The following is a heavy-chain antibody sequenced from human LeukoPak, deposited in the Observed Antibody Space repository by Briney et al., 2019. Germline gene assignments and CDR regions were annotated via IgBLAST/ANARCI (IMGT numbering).Heavy chain of an antibody. Sequence: GGSLRLSCAVSGFIVSGYWMTWVRQAPGKGLEWVANIKQDGSEKNYVDSVKGRFTISRDNAENSLFLQMNSLRVEDTAVYYCAREWQGGIAAAGTRIEGDYWGQGTLVAVSS. CDR3: AREWQGGIAAAGTRIEGDY. CDR2: IKQDGSEK. D-gene: IGHD6-13*01. J-gene: IGHJ4*02. CDR1: GFIVSGYW. V-gene: IGHV3-7*01.